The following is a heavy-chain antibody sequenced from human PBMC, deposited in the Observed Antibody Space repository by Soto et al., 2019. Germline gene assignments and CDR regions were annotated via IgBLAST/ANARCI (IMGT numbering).Heavy chain of an antibody. CDR2: ISGSGDRT. Sequence: GGSLRLSCAAFGFTFSNYALTWVRQAPGKGLEWVSAISGSGDRTYYADSVKGRFTISRDNSKNTLYLQMNSLRDEDTAIYYCAKAQGPGIPNWFDPWGPGTLVTVSS. D-gene: IGHD1-1*01. J-gene: IGHJ5*02. V-gene: IGHV3-23*01. CDR1: GFTFSNYA. CDR3: AKAQGPGIPNWFDP.